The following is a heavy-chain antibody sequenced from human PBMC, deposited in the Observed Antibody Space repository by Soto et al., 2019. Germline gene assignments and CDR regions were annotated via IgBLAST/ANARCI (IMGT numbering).Heavy chain of an antibody. V-gene: IGHV3-21*01. CDR2: ISSASSET. J-gene: IGHJ4*02. CDR3: ARVAY. Sequence: PGGSLRLSCAASGFTFSSYAMSWVRQAPGKGLGWVASISSASSETWYADSVKGRFIISRDNAQNSLFLQMNTLRPEDSAIYYCARVAYWGPGTQVTVSS. CDR1: GFTFSSYA.